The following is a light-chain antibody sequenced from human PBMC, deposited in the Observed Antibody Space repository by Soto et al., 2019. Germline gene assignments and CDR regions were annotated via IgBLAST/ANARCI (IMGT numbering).Light chain of an antibody. V-gene: IGLV1-40*01. CDR1: SSNIGAGYD. CDR3: FSYTARDNWV. CDR2: GNI. Sequence: QSVLTQPPSVSGAPGQRVTISCTGSSSNIGAGYDVHWYQQRPGTAPKLLIFGNINRPSGVPDRFSGSKSGNTASLTISGLQADDEADYHCFSYTARDNWVFGGGTKLTVL. J-gene: IGLJ3*02.